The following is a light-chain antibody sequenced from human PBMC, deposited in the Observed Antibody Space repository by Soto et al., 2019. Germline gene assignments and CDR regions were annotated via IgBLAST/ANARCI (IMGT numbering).Light chain of an antibody. CDR3: QQYEKLPPT. CDR1: QDIANS. V-gene: IGKV1-33*01. Sequence: DIQMTQSPSSLSASIGDRVILPCQASQDIANSLNWYQHKPGKAPKLLIYDASNLERGVPARFSGSGSGTDSSITITSLQPEDIATYYCQQYEKLPPTFGQGTRLEIK. CDR2: DAS. J-gene: IGKJ5*01.